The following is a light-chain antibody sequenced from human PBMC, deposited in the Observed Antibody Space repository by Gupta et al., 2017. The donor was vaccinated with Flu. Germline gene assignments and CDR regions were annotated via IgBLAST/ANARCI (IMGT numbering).Light chain of an antibody. J-gene: IGLJ2*01. CDR1: SSKIGKNS. CDR2: DDS. V-gene: IGLV1-51*01. CDR3: SSWYGSRNTGV. Sequence: TISCTGGSSKIGKNSVVCCQQQPGAAPTQVIFDDSNQRPGRPSGCSGANYGATATLVITWGQQGDDAAYYCSSWYGSRNTGVFGGGTKLTVL.